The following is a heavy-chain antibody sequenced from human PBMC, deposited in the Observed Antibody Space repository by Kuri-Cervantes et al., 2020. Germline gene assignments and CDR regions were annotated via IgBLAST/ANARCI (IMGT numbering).Heavy chain of an antibody. J-gene: IGHJ4*02. V-gene: IGHV4-39*07. CDR3: ARRSARGYCSGGSCYSPPRYFDY. CDR2: ISHSGST. CDR1: GGSISSGDYY. D-gene: IGHD2-15*01. Sequence: ESLKISCTVSGGSISSGDYYWSWIRQPPGKGLEWIGEISHSGSTNYNPSLKSRVTISVDTSKNQFSLKLSSVTAADTAVYYCARRSARGYCSGGSCYSPPRYFDYWGQGTLVTVSS.